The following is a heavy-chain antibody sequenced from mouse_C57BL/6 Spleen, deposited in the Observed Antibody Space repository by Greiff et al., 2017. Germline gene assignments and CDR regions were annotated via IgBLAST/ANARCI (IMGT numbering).Heavy chain of an antibody. D-gene: IGHD1-1*01. CDR3: ARYPLYYYGSSYCFDY. Sequence: QVQLQQPGAELVKPGASVKMSCKASGYTFTSYWITWVKQRPGQGLEWIGDIYPGSGSTNYNEKFKSKATLTVDTSSSTAYMQLSSLTSEYSAVYYCARYPLYYYGSSYCFDYWGQGTTLTVSS. CDR1: GYTFTSYW. CDR2: IYPGSGST. J-gene: IGHJ2*01. V-gene: IGHV1-55*01.